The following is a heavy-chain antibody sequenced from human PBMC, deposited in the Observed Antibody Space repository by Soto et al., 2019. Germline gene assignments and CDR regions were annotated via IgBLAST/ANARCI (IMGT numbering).Heavy chain of an antibody. J-gene: IGHJ4*02. V-gene: IGHV3-66*04. D-gene: IGHD3-10*01. CDR1: GFTVSSNY. Sequence: EVQVVESGGGLVQPGGSLRLSCAASGFTVSSNYMSWVRQAPGKGLEWVSVIYSGGSTYYADSVKGRFTISRDNSKNTLYLQMISLTAEDTAVYYGARLYGSGSGPFDYWGQGTLVTVSS. CDR2: IYSGGST. CDR3: ARLYGSGSGPFDY.